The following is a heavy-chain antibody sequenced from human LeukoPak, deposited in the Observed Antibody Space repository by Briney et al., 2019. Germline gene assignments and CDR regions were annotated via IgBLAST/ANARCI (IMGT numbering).Heavy chain of an antibody. CDR1: GGSISSYY. Sequence: SETLSLTCTVSGGSISSYYWSWIRQPLGKGLEWNGYIYYSGSTNYNPSLKSRVTISVDTSKNQFSLKLSSVTAADTAVYYCAREGDSSSRNAFDIWGQGTMVTVSS. J-gene: IGHJ3*02. CDR3: AREGDSSSRNAFDI. CDR2: IYYSGST. V-gene: IGHV4-59*12. D-gene: IGHD6-13*01.